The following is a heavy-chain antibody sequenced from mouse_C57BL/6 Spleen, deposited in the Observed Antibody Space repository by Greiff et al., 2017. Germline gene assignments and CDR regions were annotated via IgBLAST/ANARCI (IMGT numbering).Heavy chain of an antibody. J-gene: IGHJ2*02. CDR2: IYPYNDGT. Sequence: VQLQQSGPELVKPGASVKMSCKASGYTFTSYVMHWVKQKPGQGLEWIGYIYPYNDGTKYNEKFKGKVTLTSDNSSSTAYLELSSLTSEDSAVYYGASHYYGSSYGFDYWGQGTSLAVTS. CDR3: ASHYYGSSYGFDY. V-gene: IGHV1-14*01. CDR1: GYTFTSYV. D-gene: IGHD1-1*01.